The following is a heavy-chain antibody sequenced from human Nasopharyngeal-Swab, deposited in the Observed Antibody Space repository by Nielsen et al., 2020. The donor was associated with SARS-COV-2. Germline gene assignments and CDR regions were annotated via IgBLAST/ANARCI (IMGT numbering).Heavy chain of an antibody. V-gene: IGHV3-48*04. CDR2: ISSSGSTI. J-gene: IGHJ4*02. CDR1: GFTFISYA. Sequence: GESLKISCAASGFTFISYAMSWVRQAPGKGLEWVSYISSSGSTIYYADSVKGRFTISRDNAKNSLYLQMNSLRAEDTAVYYCARGNSYGFYYFDYWGQGTLVTVSS. D-gene: IGHD5-18*01. CDR3: ARGNSYGFYYFDY.